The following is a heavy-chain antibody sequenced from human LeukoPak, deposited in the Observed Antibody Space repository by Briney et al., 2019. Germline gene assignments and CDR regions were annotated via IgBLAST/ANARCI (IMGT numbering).Heavy chain of an antibody. J-gene: IGHJ6*03. CDR1: GYTFTSYD. CDR3: ARVPLRRADFWSGLHPIMDV. Sequence: GASVKVSCKASGYTFTSYDINWVRQATGQGLEWMGWMNPNSGNTGYAQKFQGRVTMTRNTSISTAYMELSSLRSGDTAVYYCARVPLRRADFWSGLHPIMDVWGKGTTVTVSS. V-gene: IGHV1-8*01. CDR2: MNPNSGNT. D-gene: IGHD3-3*01.